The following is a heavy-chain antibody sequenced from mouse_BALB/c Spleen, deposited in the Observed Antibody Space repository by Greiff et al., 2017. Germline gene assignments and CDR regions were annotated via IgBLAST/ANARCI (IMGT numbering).Heavy chain of an antibody. Sequence: VQLKESGPGLVKPSQSLSLTCTVTGYSITSDYAWNWIRQFPGNKLEWMGYISYSGSTSYNPSLKSRISITRDTSKNQFFLQLNSVTTEDTATYYCARGDGYYLAYWGQGTLVTVSA. D-gene: IGHD2-3*01. CDR1: GYSITSDYA. J-gene: IGHJ3*01. CDR3: ARGDGYYLAY. V-gene: IGHV3-2*02. CDR2: ISYSGST.